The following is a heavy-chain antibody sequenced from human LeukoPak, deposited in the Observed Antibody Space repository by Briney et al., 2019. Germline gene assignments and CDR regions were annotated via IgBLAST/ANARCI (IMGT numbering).Heavy chain of an antibody. J-gene: IGHJ3*02. Sequence: ASQTLSLTCAVSGGSISSGGYSWSWLRQPPGKGLEWIGYIYYSGRTYYNRSLKSRVTISVDTSKNQFSLKLSSVTAADTAVYYCARAKTCSGGTCSDAFDIWGQGTMVTVSS. D-gene: IGHD2-15*01. CDR1: GGSISSGGYS. CDR2: IYYSGRT. CDR3: ARAKTCSGGTCSDAFDI. V-gene: IGHV4-30-4*07.